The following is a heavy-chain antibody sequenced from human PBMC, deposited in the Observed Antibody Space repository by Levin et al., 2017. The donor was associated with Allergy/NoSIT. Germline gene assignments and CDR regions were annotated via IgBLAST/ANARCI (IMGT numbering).Heavy chain of an antibody. CDR2: INAGNGDT. CDR3: ARAEWLAIDY. D-gene: IGHD3-3*01. V-gene: IGHV1-3*01. Sequence: ASVKVSCKASGYTFTSFTIHWVRRAPGQRLEWMGWINAGNGDTKYSQKFQGRITITRDTSATTAYMELSSLRYEDTAVYYCARAEWLAIDYWGQGTLVTVSS. J-gene: IGHJ4*02. CDR1: GYTFTSFT.